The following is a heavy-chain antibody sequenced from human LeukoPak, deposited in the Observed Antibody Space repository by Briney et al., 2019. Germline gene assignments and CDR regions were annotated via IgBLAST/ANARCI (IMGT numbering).Heavy chain of an antibody. CDR3: ARRYGGEDY. Sequence: SETLSLTCAVYGGSFSGYYWSWIRQPPGKGLEWIGEINHSGSTNYNPSLKSRVTISVDTSKNQFSLKLSSVTAADTAVYYCARRYGGEDYWGQGTLVTVSS. CDR1: GGSFSGYY. D-gene: IGHD4-23*01. CDR2: INHSGST. J-gene: IGHJ4*02. V-gene: IGHV4-34*01.